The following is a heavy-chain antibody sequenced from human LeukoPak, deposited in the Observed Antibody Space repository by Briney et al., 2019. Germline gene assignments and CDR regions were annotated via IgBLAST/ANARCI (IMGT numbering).Heavy chain of an antibody. CDR1: GFTFSDYY. CDR3: AKYPLYGSGSYIFDY. J-gene: IGHJ4*02. CDR2: ISSSGSTI. V-gene: IGHV3-11*01. Sequence: NPGGSLRLSCAASGFTFSDYYMSWIRQAPGKGLEWVSYISSSGSTIYYADSVKGRFTISRDNAKNSLYLQMNSLRADDTAVYYCAKYPLYGSGSYIFDYWGQGTLVTVSS. D-gene: IGHD3-10*01.